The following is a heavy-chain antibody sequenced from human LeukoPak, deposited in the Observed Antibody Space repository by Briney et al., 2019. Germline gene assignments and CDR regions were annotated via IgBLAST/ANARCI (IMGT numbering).Heavy chain of an antibody. V-gene: IGHV3-33*01. D-gene: IGHD2-2*01. CDR3: ARVGSTKVDP. CDR2: IWYDGSNT. Sequence: GGSLRLSCAASGFTFTSYAMHWVRQAPGKGLEWVAVIWYDGSNTYYADSVKGRFTISRDNSKNTLLLQMNSLRAEDTAVYYCARVGSTKVDPWGQGTLVTVSS. J-gene: IGHJ5*02. CDR1: GFTFTSYA.